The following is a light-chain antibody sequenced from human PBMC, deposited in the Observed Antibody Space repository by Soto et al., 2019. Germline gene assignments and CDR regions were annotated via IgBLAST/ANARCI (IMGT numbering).Light chain of an antibody. V-gene: IGKV1-5*03. J-gene: IGKJ2*01. CDR3: QQYNSPLSYT. Sequence: DIQMTQSPSTLSASVGDRVTITCRASQSISNWLAWYQQKPGKAPKLLIYKASSLESGVPSRFSGSGSGTEFTLTISSLQPDDFATYYCQQYNSPLSYTFGQGTKLEIK. CDR1: QSISNW. CDR2: KAS.